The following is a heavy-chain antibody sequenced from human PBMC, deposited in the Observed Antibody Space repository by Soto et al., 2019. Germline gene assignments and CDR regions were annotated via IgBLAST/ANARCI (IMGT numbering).Heavy chain of an antibody. J-gene: IGHJ2*01. CDR3: ARRAGGAVVWYYDL. D-gene: IGHD2-21*01. CDR1: GFIFSNYA. Sequence: EEQLLESGGGVVQRGGSLRLSCAASGFIFSNYAMTWVRQAPGKGLEWVSRIRGRGGSTYYADSGKGRLTMSRDNSKNTLYLQMNSLSAEDTAIYYCARRAGGAVVWYYDLWGRGTLVTV. V-gene: IGHV3-23*01. CDR2: IRGRGGST.